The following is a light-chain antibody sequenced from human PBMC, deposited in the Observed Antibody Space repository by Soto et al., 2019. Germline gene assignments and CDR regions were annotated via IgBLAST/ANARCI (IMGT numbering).Light chain of an antibody. V-gene: IGLV2-18*02. CDR1: SSDIGGYNS. CDR2: DVS. CDR3: CSYTTRTTYV. Sequence: QSALTQPPSASGSPGQSVTISCTGTSSDIGGYNSVSWYQQHPGKAPRLMIYDVSNRPLGVPDRFFGSKSGNTASLTISGLQAEDEADYYCCSYTTRTTYVFGTGTKLTVL. J-gene: IGLJ1*01.